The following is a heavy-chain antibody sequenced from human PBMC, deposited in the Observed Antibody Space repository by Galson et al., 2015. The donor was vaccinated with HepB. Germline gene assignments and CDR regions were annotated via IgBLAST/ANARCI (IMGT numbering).Heavy chain of an antibody. V-gene: IGHV4-34*01. CDR3: AREGGSYDSYGLDV. J-gene: IGHJ6*02. CDR2: IRHSGST. Sequence: SETLSLTCAVYGGSFSGYYWTWIRQPPGRGLEWIGEIRHSGSTNYNPSLKSRVTISVDTSKNQFSLKLSSVTAADTAVYYCAREGGSYDSYGLDVWGLGTTVTVSS. CDR1: GGSFSGYY.